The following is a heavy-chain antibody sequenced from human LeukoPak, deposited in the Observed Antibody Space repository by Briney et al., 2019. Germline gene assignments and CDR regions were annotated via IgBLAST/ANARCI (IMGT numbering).Heavy chain of an antibody. D-gene: IGHD6-6*01. CDR1: GGSISSYY. V-gene: IGHV4-59*01. CDR2: TYYSGST. Sequence: SETLSLTCTVSGGSISSYYWSWLRQPPGKGLEWIGYTYYSGSTNYNPSLKSRVTISVDTSKNQFSLKLSSVTAADTAVYYCATIAARPLSGDYWGQGTLVTVSS. J-gene: IGHJ4*02. CDR3: ATIAARPLSGDY.